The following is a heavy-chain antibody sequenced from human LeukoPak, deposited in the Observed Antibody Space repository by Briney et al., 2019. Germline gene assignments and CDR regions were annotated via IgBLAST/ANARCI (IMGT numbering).Heavy chain of an antibody. CDR1: GGSISSGDYY. Sequence: PSQTLSLTCTVSGGSISSGDYYWSWIRQPPGKGLEWIGYIYYSVSTYYNPSLKSRVTISVDTSKNQFSLKLSSVTAADTAVYYCASSLPAAILGAFDIWGQGTMVTVSS. D-gene: IGHD2-2*01. CDR2: IYYSVST. CDR3: ASSLPAAILGAFDI. J-gene: IGHJ3*02. V-gene: IGHV4-30-4*08.